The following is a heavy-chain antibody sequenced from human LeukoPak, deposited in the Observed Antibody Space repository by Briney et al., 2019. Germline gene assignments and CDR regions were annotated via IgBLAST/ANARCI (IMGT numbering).Heavy chain of an antibody. CDR2: INHSGST. Sequence: SETXSXXXAVYGGSFSGXYWSXIRQPPGKGXXXIGEINHSGSTNYNPSLKSRVTISVDTSKNQFSLKLSSVTAADTAVYYCARGLAAADPIFGYWGQGTLVTVSS. CDR3: ARGLAAADPIFGY. D-gene: IGHD6-13*01. V-gene: IGHV4-34*01. CDR1: GGSFSGXY. J-gene: IGHJ4*02.